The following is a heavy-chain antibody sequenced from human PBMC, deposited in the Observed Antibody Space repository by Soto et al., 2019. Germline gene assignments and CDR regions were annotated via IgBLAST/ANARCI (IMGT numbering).Heavy chain of an antibody. V-gene: IGHV3-33*01. CDR1: GFTFSSYG. CDR2: IWYNGGNE. CDR3: ARDQRASSWYRSYYGMDV. J-gene: IGHJ6*02. Sequence: QVQLVESGGGVVQPGRSLRLSCVASGFTFSSYGMHWVRQAPGKGLEWVAVIWYNGGNEYYADSVKGRFTISRDNSKKTRYLHMNSLRAEDTAVYYCARDQRASSWYRSYYGMDVWGQGTTVTVSS. D-gene: IGHD6-13*01.